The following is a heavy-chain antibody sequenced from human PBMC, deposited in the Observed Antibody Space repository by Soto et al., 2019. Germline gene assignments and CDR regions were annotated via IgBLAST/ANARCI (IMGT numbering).Heavy chain of an antibody. CDR2: IRTNVFGATT. J-gene: IGHJ4*02. CDR1: GFTFGDYG. V-gene: IGHV3-49*03. Sequence: ESGGGLEQPGRSLRLACPASGFTFGDYGVSWIRQAPGKGLEWVGFIRTNVFGATTKYAASVKDRFIISRDDSKGIAYLQMNSLRTEDTAVYYCGRGGAWDVSDFWGQGTLVTVSS. CDR3: GRGGAWDVSDF. D-gene: IGHD1-26*01.